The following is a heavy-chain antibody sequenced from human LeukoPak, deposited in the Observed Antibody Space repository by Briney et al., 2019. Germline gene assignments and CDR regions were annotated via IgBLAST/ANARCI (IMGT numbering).Heavy chain of an antibody. Sequence: GGSLRLSCAASGFTFDDYAMHWVRQAPGEGLEWVSGITWNSGNIDYADSVKGRFTISRDNAKNSLYLQMNSLRAEDTAVYYCAELGITMIGGVWGKGTTVTISS. D-gene: IGHD3-10*02. CDR2: ITWNSGNI. V-gene: IGHV3-9*01. CDR3: AELGITMIGGV. J-gene: IGHJ6*04. CDR1: GFTFDDYA.